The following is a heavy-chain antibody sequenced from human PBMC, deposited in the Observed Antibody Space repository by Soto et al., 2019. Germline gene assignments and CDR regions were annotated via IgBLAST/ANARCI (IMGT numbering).Heavy chain of an antibody. D-gene: IGHD1-20*01. CDR2: IYYSGST. Sequence: PSETLSLTCTVSGGSISSGGYYWSWIRQHPGKGLEWIGYIYYSGSTYYNPSLKSRVTISVDTSKNQFSLKLSSVTAADTAVYYCSRVGGINWFDPWGQGTLVTVSS. CDR3: SRVGGINWFDP. V-gene: IGHV4-31*03. J-gene: IGHJ5*02. CDR1: GGSISSGGYY.